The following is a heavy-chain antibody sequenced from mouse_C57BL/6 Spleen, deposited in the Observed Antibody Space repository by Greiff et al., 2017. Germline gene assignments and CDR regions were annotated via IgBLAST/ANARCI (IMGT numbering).Heavy chain of an antibody. CDR3: ARSYGSSYAYYFDY. J-gene: IGHJ2*01. D-gene: IGHD1-1*01. Sequence: QVQLQQSGPELVKPGASVKISCKASGYAFSSSWMNWVKQRPGQGLEWIGRIYPGDGDTNYNGKFKGKATLTADKSSSTAYMQLSSLTSEDSAVYFCARSYGSSYAYYFDYWGQGTTLTVSS. V-gene: IGHV1-82*01. CDR2: IYPGDGDT. CDR1: GYAFSSSW.